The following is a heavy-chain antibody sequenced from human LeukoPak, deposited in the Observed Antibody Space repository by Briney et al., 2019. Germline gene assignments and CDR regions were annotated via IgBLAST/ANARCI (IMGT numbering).Heavy chain of an antibody. D-gene: IGHD5-24*01. Sequence: GGSLRLSCAASGFTFSSYSMSWVRQAPGKGLEWVSSISSSSSYIYYADSVKGQFPISRDNAKNSLYLQMNSLRAEDTAVYYCARDSGSRRDGYNCIDYWGQGTLVTVSS. CDR2: ISSSSSYI. J-gene: IGHJ4*02. V-gene: IGHV3-21*01. CDR1: GFTFSSYS. CDR3: ARDSGSRRDGYNCIDY.